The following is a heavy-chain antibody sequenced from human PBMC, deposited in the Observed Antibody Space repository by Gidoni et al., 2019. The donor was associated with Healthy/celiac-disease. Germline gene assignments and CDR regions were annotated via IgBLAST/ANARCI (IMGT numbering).Heavy chain of an antibody. D-gene: IGHD4-17*01. CDR1: GFTFSNAW. CDR2: IKSKADGGTT. V-gene: IGHV3-15*01. CDR3: TTDPQHLMTTVTGVDY. Sequence: EVQLVESGGGLVKPGGSLRLSCAASGFTFSNAWMSWVRQAPGKGLEWVGRIKSKADGGTTDYAAPVKGRFTISRDDSKNTLYLQMNSLKTEDTAVYYCTTDPQHLMTTVTGVDYWGQGTLVTVSS. J-gene: IGHJ4*02.